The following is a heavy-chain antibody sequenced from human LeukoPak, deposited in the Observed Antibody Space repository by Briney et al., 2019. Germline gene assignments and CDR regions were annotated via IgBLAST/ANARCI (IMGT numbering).Heavy chain of an antibody. CDR1: GLIFSSYW. J-gene: IGHJ4*02. CDR2: IKEDGSEK. Sequence: GGSLRLSCAASGLIFSSYWMSWVRQAPGKGLEWVAKIKEDGSEKHYVDSVKGRFTISRDNAKNSLYLQMNSLRAEDTAMYYCARNLPGFDYWGQGTLVTVSS. V-gene: IGHV3-7*03. CDR3: ARNLPGFDY.